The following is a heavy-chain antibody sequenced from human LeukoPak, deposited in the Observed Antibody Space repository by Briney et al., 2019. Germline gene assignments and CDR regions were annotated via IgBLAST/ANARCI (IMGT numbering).Heavy chain of an antibody. CDR3: ARGAYYYGSGSYIDYMDV. CDR1: GGSISSYY. V-gene: IGHV4-4*07. Sequence: SETLSLTCTVSGGSISSYYWSWIRQPAGKGLEWIGRIYTSGSTNYNPSLKSRVTISVDTSKNQFSLKLSSVTAADTAVYYCARGAYYYGSGSYIDYMDVWGKGTTVTVSS. J-gene: IGHJ6*03. CDR2: IYTSGST. D-gene: IGHD3-10*01.